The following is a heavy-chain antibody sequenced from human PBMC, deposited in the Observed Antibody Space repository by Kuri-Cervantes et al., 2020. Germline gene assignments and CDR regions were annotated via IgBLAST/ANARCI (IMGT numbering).Heavy chain of an antibody. J-gene: IGHJ6*02. Sequence: SETLSLTCTVSGGSISSSSYYWGWIRQPPGKGLEWIGSIYYSGSTYYNPSLKSRVTISVDTSKNQFSLKLSSVTAADTAVYYCARDRWELLSGYYYYGMDVWGQGTTVTVSS. D-gene: IGHD1-26*01. CDR1: GGSISSSSYY. V-gene: IGHV4-39*07. CDR3: ARDRWELLSGYYYYGMDV. CDR2: IYYSGST.